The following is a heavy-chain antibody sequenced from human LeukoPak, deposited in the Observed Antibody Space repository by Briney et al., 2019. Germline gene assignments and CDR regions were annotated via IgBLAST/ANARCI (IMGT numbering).Heavy chain of an antibody. CDR1: GFTLSTYA. D-gene: IGHD3-10*02. Sequence: GGSLRLSCAASGFTLSTYAMSWVRQTPGKGLEWVSYISSSDSGTYYADSVRGRFTISRDNSKNTLYLQMNSLRAEDTAVYYCAELGITMIGGVWGKGTTVTISS. J-gene: IGHJ6*04. V-gene: IGHV3-48*01. CDR2: ISSSDSGT. CDR3: AELGITMIGGV.